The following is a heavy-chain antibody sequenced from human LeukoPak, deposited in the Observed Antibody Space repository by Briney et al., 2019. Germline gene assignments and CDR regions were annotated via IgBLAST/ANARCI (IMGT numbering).Heavy chain of an antibody. J-gene: IGHJ4*02. Sequence: ASVKVSCEASGYTFTSYGITWVRQAPGQGLEWMGWISAYNGNTNYAQKLQGRVTMTTDTSTSTAYMDLRSLRSDDTAVYYCARDDTTGNFDYWGQGTLVTVSS. V-gene: IGHV1-18*01. CDR3: ARDDTTGNFDY. CDR2: ISAYNGNT. D-gene: IGHD4-17*01. CDR1: GYTFTSYG.